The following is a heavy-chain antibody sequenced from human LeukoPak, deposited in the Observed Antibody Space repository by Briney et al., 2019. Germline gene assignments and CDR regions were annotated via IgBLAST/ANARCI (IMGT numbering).Heavy chain of an antibody. Sequence: PSETLSLTCTVSGASISSYYWSWIRQPPGKGLEWIAYISYSGSTNYNPSLKSRVTISVDTSKNQFSLKLTSVTAADTAVYYCARPSSTSRWYFDLGGRGTLVTVSS. J-gene: IGHJ2*01. D-gene: IGHD2-2*01. CDR1: GASISSYY. CDR2: ISYSGST. V-gene: IGHV4-59*01. CDR3: ARPSSTSRWYFDL.